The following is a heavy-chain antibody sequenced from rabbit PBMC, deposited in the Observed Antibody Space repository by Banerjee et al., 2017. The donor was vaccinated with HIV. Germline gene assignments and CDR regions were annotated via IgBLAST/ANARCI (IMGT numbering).Heavy chain of an antibody. CDR1: GFDFSSSYW. CDR2: IYTSSGST. J-gene: IGHJ4*01. Sequence: QEQLVESGGGLVQPEGSLTLTCKASGFDFSSSYWICWVRQAPGKGLELIACIYTSSGSTWYASWAKGRFTISKSTSLNTVTLQMTSLTAADTATYFCAREDGGVGGYDNNLWGPGTLVTVS. CDR3: AREDGGVGGYDNNL. V-gene: IGHV1S43*01. D-gene: IGHD1-1*01.